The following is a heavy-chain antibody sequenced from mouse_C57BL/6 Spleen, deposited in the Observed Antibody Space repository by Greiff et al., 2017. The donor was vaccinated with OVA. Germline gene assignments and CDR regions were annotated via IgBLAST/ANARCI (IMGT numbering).Heavy chain of an antibody. D-gene: IGHD4-1*02. V-gene: IGHV5-17*01. Sequence: DVKLVESGGGLVKPGGSLKLSCAASGFTFSDYGMHWVRQAPEKGLEWVAYISSGSSTIYYADTVKGRFTIARDNAKNTLFLQMTSLRSEDTAMYYCARAPTGSFDYWGQGTTLTVSS. J-gene: IGHJ2*01. CDR1: GFTFSDYG. CDR3: ARAPTGSFDY. CDR2: ISSGSSTI.